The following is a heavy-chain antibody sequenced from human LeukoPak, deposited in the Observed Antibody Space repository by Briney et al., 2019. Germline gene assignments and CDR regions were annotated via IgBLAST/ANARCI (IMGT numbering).Heavy chain of an antibody. D-gene: IGHD4-23*01. CDR3: ARQGDGGRAYDH. J-gene: IGHJ4*02. Sequence: SETLSLTCTVSGGSISSSSYYWGWIRQPPGKGLEWIGTISDSGNTYYNQSPRSRVTISEDTSKNQFSLKFTSVTTADTAVYYCARQGDGGRAYDHWGQGTLVTVSS. V-gene: IGHV4-39*01. CDR2: ISDSGNT. CDR1: GGSISSSSYY.